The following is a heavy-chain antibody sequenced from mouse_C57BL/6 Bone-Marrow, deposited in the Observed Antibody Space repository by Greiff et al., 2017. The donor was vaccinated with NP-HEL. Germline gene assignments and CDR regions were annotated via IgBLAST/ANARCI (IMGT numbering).Heavy chain of an antibody. CDR3: ARRRYFDV. CDR1: GFTFSSYG. Sequence: DVKLVESGGDLVKPGGSLKLSCAASGFTFSSYGMSWVRQTPDKRLEWVATISSGGSYTYYPDSVKGRFTIYRENAKNTIYLQMSSLKAEDTAMYYCARRRYFDVWGTGTTVTVSS. J-gene: IGHJ1*03. V-gene: IGHV5-6*02. CDR2: ISSGGSYT.